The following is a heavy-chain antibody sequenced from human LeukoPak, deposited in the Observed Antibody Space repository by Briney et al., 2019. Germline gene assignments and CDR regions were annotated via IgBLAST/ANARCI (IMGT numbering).Heavy chain of an antibody. CDR1: GGSISSYY. D-gene: IGHD4-17*01. J-gene: IGHJ6*03. Sequence: PSETLSLTCTVSGGSISSYYWSWIRQPAGKGLEWIGRIYTSGSTNYNPSLKSRVTISVDTSKNQFSLKLSSVTAADTAVYYCARGGGDYTYYYYMDVWGKGTTVTISS. CDR2: IYTSGST. V-gene: IGHV4-4*07. CDR3: ARGGGDYTYYYYMDV.